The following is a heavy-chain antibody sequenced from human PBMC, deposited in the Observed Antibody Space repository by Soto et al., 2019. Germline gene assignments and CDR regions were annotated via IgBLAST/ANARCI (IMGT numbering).Heavy chain of an antibody. D-gene: IGHD5-12*01. V-gene: IGHV4-59*01. CDR3: ASSGGYDLFDY. J-gene: IGHJ4*02. Sequence: SETLSLTCTVSGGSISSYYWSWIRQPPGKGLEWIGYIYYSGSTNYNPSLKSRVTISVDTSKNQFSLKLSSVTAADTAVYYCASSGGYDLFDYWGQGTLVTVSS. CDR1: GGSISSYY. CDR2: IYYSGST.